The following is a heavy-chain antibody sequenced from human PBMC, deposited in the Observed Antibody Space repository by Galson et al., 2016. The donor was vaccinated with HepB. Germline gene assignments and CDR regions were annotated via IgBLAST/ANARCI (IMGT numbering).Heavy chain of an antibody. CDR3: ARNYGDYVNGFFDL. J-gene: IGHJ3*01. Sequence: SLRLSCAASGFTFSGYGMHWVRQGPGMGLEWVAVMSYDGSREYYAESGKGRFSTSRDNSKNMLHLQMNSLRAEDTAMYFCARNYGDYVNGFFDLWGQGTMVTVSS. CDR2: MSYDGSRE. CDR1: GFTFSGYG. D-gene: IGHD4-17*01. V-gene: IGHV3-30*03.